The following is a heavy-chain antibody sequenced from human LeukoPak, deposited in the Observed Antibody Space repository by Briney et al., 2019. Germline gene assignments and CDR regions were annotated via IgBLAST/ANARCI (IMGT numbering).Heavy chain of an antibody. J-gene: IGHJ4*02. CDR1: GYTLTGYY. CDR3: ARVVLEIATIGY. D-gene: IGHD5-24*01. V-gene: IGHV1-2*02. CDR2: INPNSGGT. Sequence: GASVKVSCKASGYTLTGYYMHWVRQAPGQGLEWMGWINPNSGGTNYAQKFQGRVTMTRDTSISTAYMELSRLRSDDTAVYYCARVVLEIATIGYWGQGTLVTVSS.